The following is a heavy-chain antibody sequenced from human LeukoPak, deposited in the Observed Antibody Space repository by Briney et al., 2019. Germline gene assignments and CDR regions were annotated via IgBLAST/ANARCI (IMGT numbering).Heavy chain of an antibody. CDR1: GASVNSRNYF. D-gene: IGHD3-3*01. Sequence: SETLSLTCTVSGASVNSRNYFWGWIRQPPGKGLEWIATISYRGSTSYSPSLKSRLTISLDTSNNHFSLDLTSVTAADTAVYYCARRDLTYYDPWSGGHYAMDVWGQGTTVIVSS. CDR2: ISYRGST. J-gene: IGHJ6*02. V-gene: IGHV4-39*02. CDR3: ARRDLTYYDPWSGGHYAMDV.